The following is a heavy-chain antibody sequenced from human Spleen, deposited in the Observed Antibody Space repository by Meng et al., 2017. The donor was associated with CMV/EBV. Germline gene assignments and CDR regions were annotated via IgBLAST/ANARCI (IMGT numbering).Heavy chain of an antibody. D-gene: IGHD1-20*01. V-gene: IGHV3-64*02. Sequence: GGSLRLSCAASGFTFSDYAMHWVRQAPGRGLEYVSAISSNGGSTYYADSVKGRFTISRDNSKNTLYLQMGSLRAEDMAVYYCATSIYRGITGTHFDYWGQGTLVTVSS. J-gene: IGHJ4*02. CDR1: GFTFSDYA. CDR2: ISSNGGST. CDR3: ATSIYRGITGTHFDY.